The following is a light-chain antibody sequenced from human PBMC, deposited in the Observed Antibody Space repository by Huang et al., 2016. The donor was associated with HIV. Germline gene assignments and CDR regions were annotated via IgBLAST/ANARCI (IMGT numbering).Light chain of an antibody. J-gene: IGKJ2*01. CDR2: GAS. V-gene: IGKV3-15*01. CDR3: QQYNNWPPEYT. Sequence: EIVMTQSPATLSVSPGERATLSCRASQSVRSNVAWYQQKPGQAPRLLIYGASTRATGIPARFSGSGSGTEFTLTISSLQSEDFAVYYCQQYNNWPPEYTFGQGTKLEIK. CDR1: QSVRSN.